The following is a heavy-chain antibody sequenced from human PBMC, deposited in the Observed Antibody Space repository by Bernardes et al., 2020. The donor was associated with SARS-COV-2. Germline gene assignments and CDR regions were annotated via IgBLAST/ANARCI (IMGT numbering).Heavy chain of an antibody. CDR3: AKVGMAATSNNWFDS. CDR2: ISGSGDSI. D-gene: IGHD2-15*01. Sequence: GGSLRLSCVASGFTFSIYSMNWVRQAPGKGLEWVSYISGSGDSIYYADSVKGRFTVSRDNAADSLFLQMNSLSDEDAALYYCAKVGMAATSNNWFDSWGQGTLVTVSS. J-gene: IGHJ5*01. V-gene: IGHV3-48*02. CDR1: GFTFSIYS.